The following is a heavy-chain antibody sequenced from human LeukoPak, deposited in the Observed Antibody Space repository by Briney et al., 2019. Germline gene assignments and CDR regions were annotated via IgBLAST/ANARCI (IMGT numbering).Heavy chain of an antibody. CDR2: IIPIFGTA. D-gene: IGHD3-22*01. V-gene: IGHV1-69*13. J-gene: IGHJ6*02. CDR1: GGTFISYA. Sequence: SVKVSCKASGGTFISYAISWVRQAPGQGLEWMGGIIPIFGTANYAQKFQGRVTITADESTSTAYMELSSLRSEDTAMYYCARDAYYDSSGYYYGDYYYGMDVWGQGTTVTVSS. CDR3: ARDAYYDSSGYYYGDYYYGMDV.